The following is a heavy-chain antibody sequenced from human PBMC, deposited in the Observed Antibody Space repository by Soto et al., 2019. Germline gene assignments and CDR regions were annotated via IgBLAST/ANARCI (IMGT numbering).Heavy chain of an antibody. D-gene: IGHD3-3*01. Sequence: GGSLRLSCAASGFTFSSYGMHWVRQAPGKGLEWVAVISYDGSNKYYADSVKGRFTISRDNSKNTLYLQMNSLRTEDTAVYYCAKGIEGLLRFFPSYGMDVWGQGTTVTAP. CDR3: AKGIEGLLRFFPSYGMDV. CDR1: GFTFSSYG. V-gene: IGHV3-30*18. CDR2: ISYDGSNK. J-gene: IGHJ6*02.